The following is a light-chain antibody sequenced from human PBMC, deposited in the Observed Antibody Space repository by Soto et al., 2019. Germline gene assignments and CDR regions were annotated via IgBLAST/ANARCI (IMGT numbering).Light chain of an antibody. CDR1: SSAVGGYNY. CDR3: SSYTTSSTYV. V-gene: IGLV2-14*01. J-gene: IGLJ1*01. Sequence: QSVLTQPASVSGSPGQSIAISCTGTSSAVGGYNYVSWYQQVPGKAPKLMIYDVGNRPAGVSNRFSGTKSGNTASLTISGLQAEDEAEYYCSSYTTSSTYVFGTGTKVTVL. CDR2: DVG.